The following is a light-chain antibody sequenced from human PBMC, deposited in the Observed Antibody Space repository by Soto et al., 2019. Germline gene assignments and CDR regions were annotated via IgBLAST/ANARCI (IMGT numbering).Light chain of an antibody. CDR3: TSYTSSNPYV. CDR1: SSDVGGYKF. CDR2: EVS. V-gene: IGLV2-14*01. Sequence: QSVLTQPASVSGSRGQSITISCTGTSSDVGGYKFVSWYQQHPGKAPKLMIHEVSNRPSGVSSRFSGSKSGNTASLTISGLQAEDEADYYCTSYTSSNPYVFGTGTKVTVL. J-gene: IGLJ1*01.